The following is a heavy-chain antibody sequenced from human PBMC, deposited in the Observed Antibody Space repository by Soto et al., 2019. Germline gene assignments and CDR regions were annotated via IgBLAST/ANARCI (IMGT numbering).Heavy chain of an antibody. J-gene: IGHJ4*02. CDR3: ARNVVVVAALLFDY. CDR2: IYYSGST. Sequence: QLQLQESGPGLVKPSETLSLTCIVSGGSISSSSYYWGWIRQPPGKGLEWIGSIYYSGSTYYNPSLKSRVTISVDTSKNQFSLKLSSVTAADTAVYYCARNVVVVAALLFDYWGQGTLVTVSS. V-gene: IGHV4-39*01. CDR1: GGSISSSSYY. D-gene: IGHD2-15*01.